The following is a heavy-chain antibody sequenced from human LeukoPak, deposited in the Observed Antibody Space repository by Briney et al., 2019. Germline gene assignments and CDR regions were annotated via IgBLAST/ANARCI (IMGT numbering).Heavy chain of an antibody. J-gene: IGHJ6*02. Sequence: GGSLRLSCAASGFTFSDYYMGWIRQAPGKGLEWVSYISSSGSTIYYADSVKGRFTISRDNAKNSLYLQMNSLRAEDTAVYYCARERRITIYNYYYGMDVWGQGTTVTVSS. D-gene: IGHD3-9*01. V-gene: IGHV3-11*01. CDR1: GFTFSDYY. CDR3: ARERRITIYNYYYGMDV. CDR2: ISSSGSTI.